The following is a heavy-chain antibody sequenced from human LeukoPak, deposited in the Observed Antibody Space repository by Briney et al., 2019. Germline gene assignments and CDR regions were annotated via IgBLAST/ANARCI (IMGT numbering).Heavy chain of an antibody. V-gene: IGHV3-7*01. CDR1: GFTFSSCW. Sequence: GGSLRLSCAASGFTFSSCWLSWVRLAPGKGLEWLANINQDGSEKYFVDSVRGRFTISRDNGKNSLYLQMNSLRAEDTAVYYCARSPIDQPRWEYYFDYWGQGTLVTVSS. D-gene: IGHD1-26*01. J-gene: IGHJ4*02. CDR2: INQDGSEK. CDR3: ARSPIDQPRWEYYFDY.